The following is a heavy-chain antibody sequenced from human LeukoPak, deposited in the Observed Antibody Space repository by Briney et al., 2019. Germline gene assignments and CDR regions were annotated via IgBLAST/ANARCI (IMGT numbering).Heavy chain of an antibody. Sequence: SVKVCCKASGFTFTSSAMQWVRQARGQRLEWIGWIVVGSGNTNYAQKFQERVTITRDMSTSTAYMELSSLRSEDTAVYYCAAVSKFGPPQSGLRDYWGQGTLVTVSS. CDR3: AAVSKFGPPQSGLRDY. CDR2: IVVGSGNT. V-gene: IGHV1-58*02. CDR1: GFTFTSSA. D-gene: IGHD3-10*01. J-gene: IGHJ4*02.